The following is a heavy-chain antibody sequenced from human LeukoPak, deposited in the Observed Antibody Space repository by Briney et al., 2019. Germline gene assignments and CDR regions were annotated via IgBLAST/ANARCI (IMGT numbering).Heavy chain of an antibody. CDR1: GGSISSYY. CDR3: ARECSTSCYGGAYYYYMDV. V-gene: IGHV4-4*07. CDR2: IYTSGST. D-gene: IGHD2-2*01. J-gene: IGHJ6*03. Sequence: SQTLSLTCTVSGGSISSYYWSWIRQPAGKGLEWIGRIYTSGSTNYNPSLKSRVTMSVDTSKNQFSLKLSSVTAADTAVYYCARECSTSCYGGAYYYYMDVWGKGTTVTVSS.